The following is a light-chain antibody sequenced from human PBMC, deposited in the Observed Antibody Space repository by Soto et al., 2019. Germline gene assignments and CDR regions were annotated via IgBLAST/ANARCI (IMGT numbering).Light chain of an antibody. J-gene: IGKJ5*01. CDR3: QQYNSYPIT. CDR2: KAS. Sequence: DIQMTQSPSTLSASVGDRVTITCRASQSINYWLAWYQQKPGKAPKLLIYKASSLESGVPSRFSGSGSGTEFTLTISSLQPDDLATYYCQQYNSYPITFGQGTRLEIK. V-gene: IGKV1-5*03. CDR1: QSINYW.